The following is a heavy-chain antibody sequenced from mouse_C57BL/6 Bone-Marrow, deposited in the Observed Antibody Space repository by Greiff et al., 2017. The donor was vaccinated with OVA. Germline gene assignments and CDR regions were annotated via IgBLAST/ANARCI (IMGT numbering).Heavy chain of an antibody. D-gene: IGHD4-1*01. CDR1: GYAFTNYL. CDR3: ARELTGDY. CDR2: INPGSGGT. J-gene: IGHJ2*01. V-gene: IGHV1-54*01. Sequence: VQLQQSGAELVRPGTSVKVSCKASGYAFTNYLIEWVKQRPGQGLEWIGVINPGSGGTNYNEKFKGKATLTADKSSSTAYMQRSSLTSEDSAVYFCARELTGDYWGQGTTLTVSS.